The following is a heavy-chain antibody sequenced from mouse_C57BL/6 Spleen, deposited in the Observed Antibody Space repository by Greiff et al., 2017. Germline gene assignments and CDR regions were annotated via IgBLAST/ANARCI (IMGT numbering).Heavy chain of an antibody. V-gene: IGHV5-6*01. J-gene: IGHJ2*01. CDR1: GFTFSSYG. CDR3: ARLYYDYLDY. Sequence: EVKLVESGGDLVKPGGSLKLSCAASGFTFSSYGMSWVRQTPDKRLEWVATISSGGSYTYYPDSVKGRFTISRDNAKNTLYLQMSSLKSEDTAMYYCARLYYDYLDYWGQGTTLTVSS. CDR2: ISSGGSYT. D-gene: IGHD2-4*01.